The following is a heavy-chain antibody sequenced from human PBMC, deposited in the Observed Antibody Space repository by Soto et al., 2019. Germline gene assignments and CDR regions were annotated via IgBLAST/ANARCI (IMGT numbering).Heavy chain of an antibody. V-gene: IGHV2-5*02. CDR3: AHTMVRGVIGRFDP. CDR2: IYWDDDK. CDR1: GFSLSTSGVG. D-gene: IGHD3-10*01. Sequence: QITLKESGPTLVKPTQTLTLTCTFSGFSLSTSGVGVGWIRQPPGKALEWLALIYWDDDKRYSPSLKSRLTSSKXTXKNQVVLTMTNMDPVDTATYYCAHTMVRGVIGRFDPWGQGTLVTVSS. J-gene: IGHJ5*02.